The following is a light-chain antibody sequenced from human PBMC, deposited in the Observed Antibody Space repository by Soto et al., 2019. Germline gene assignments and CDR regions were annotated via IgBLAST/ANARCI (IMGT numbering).Light chain of an antibody. CDR3: QHRSSWPIT. CDR2: DAS. J-gene: IGKJ5*01. V-gene: IGKV3-11*01. Sequence: EIVLTQSPATLSLSPGERATLSCRASQSVSSSLAWYQQKPGQAPRLLIYDASNRATGIPARFSGSGSGTDFTLTTSSLEPADFAVYYCQHRSSWPITFGQGTRLEIK. CDR1: QSVSSS.